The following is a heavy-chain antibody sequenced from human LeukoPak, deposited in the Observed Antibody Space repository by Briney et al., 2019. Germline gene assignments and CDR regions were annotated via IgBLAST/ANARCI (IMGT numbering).Heavy chain of an antibody. Sequence: SETLSLTCTVSGYSINSGYTWGWIRQPPGKGLEWIGNIYHSGGTYYNPSLTSRVTISVDTSKNQFSLKLSSVTAADTAVYYCARGTYSSSWVYWGQGTLVTVSS. CDR2: IYHSGGT. J-gene: IGHJ4*02. CDR1: GYSINSGYT. CDR3: ARGTYSSSWVY. D-gene: IGHD6-6*01. V-gene: IGHV4-38-2*02.